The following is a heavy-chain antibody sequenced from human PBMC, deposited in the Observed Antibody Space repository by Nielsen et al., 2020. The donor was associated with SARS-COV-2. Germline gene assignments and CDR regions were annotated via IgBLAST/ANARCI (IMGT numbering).Heavy chain of an antibody. J-gene: IGHJ6*02. D-gene: IGHD6-19*01. CDR1: GFTFSSYW. V-gene: IGHV3-7*01. CDR2: IKQDGSEK. Sequence: GESLKISCAASGFTFSSYWMSWVRQAPGKGLEWVANIKQDGSEKYYVDSVKGRFTISRDNAKNSLYLQMNSLRAEDTAVYYCARLPGIAVAGINYYYGMDVWGQGTTVTVSS. CDR3: ARLPGIAVAGINYYYGMDV.